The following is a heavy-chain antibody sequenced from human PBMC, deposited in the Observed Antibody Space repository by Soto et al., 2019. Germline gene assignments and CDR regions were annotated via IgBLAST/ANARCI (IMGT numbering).Heavy chain of an antibody. CDR2: MNPNSGNT. Sequence: QVQLVQSGAEVKKPGASVKVSCKASGYTFTSYDINWVRQATGQGLEWMGWMNPNSGNTGYAQKFQXXDTMTRNTSISTAYMELSSLRSADTAVYYCAREKTSYGMDVWGQGTTVTVSS. CDR3: AREKTSYGMDV. V-gene: IGHV1-8*01. CDR1: GYTFTSYD. J-gene: IGHJ6*02.